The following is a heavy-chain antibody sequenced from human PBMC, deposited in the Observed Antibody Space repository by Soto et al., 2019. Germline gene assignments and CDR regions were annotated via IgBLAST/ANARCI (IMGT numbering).Heavy chain of an antibody. Sequence: GGSLRLSCAASGFTFSNYAMMWVRQAPGKELEWVSAISDSGGFTNYEDSVKGRFTISRDNSKNTLHLQMNSLRDEDTAIYYCATGGFCSSAACLSTDRGRGTLVTVSS. D-gene: IGHD2-2*01. CDR2: ISDSGGFT. CDR3: ATGGFCSSAACLSTD. V-gene: IGHV3-23*01. J-gene: IGHJ4*02. CDR1: GFTFSNYA.